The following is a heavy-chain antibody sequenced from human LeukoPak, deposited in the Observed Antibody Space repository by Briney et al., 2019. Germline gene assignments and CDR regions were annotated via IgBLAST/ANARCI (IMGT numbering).Heavy chain of an antibody. V-gene: IGHV4-59*12. CDR3: ARETDLTVAGGFRNAFDI. J-gene: IGHJ3*02. D-gene: IGHD6-19*01. CDR2: ISYSGGT. CDR1: GVAIRSYC. Sequence: SETLSLTCSVSGVAIRSYCWSWIRQSPGRRLEWIGDISYSGGTRYNPSLESRVTMSQDTSKNQFSLKLNSVTAADSAVYYCARETDLTVAGGFRNAFDIWGQGTRVTVSS.